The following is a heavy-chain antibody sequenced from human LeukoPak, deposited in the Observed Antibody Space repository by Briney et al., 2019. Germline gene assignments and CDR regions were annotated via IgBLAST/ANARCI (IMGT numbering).Heavy chain of an antibody. Sequence: ASVKVSCKASRYTFTGYYMHWVRQAPGQGLEWMGWINPNSGGTNYAQKFQGRVTMTRDTSISTAYMELSRLRSDDTAVYYCATYCSSTSCYELYNWFDSWGQGTLVTVCS. CDR1: RYTFTGYY. V-gene: IGHV1-2*02. CDR2: INPNSGGT. J-gene: IGHJ5*01. D-gene: IGHD2-2*01. CDR3: ATYCSSTSCYELYNWFDS.